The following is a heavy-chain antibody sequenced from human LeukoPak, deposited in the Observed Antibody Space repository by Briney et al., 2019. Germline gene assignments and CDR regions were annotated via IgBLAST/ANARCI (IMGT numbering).Heavy chain of an antibody. V-gene: IGHV3-21*01. CDR3: ARALDGYNYVAY. Sequence: GGSLRLSCAASGFTFSSYSMNWVRQAPGKGLEWVSSISSSSSYIYYADSVKGRFTISRDNAKNSLYLQMNSLRAEDTAVYYCARALDGYNYVAYWGQGTLVTVSS. J-gene: IGHJ4*02. D-gene: IGHD5-24*01. CDR1: GFTFSSYS. CDR2: ISSSSSYI.